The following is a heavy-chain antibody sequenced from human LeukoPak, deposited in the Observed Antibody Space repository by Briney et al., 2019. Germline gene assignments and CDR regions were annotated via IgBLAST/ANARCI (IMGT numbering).Heavy chain of an antibody. V-gene: IGHV4-59*01. Sequence: SETLSLTCTVSGGSISSYYWSWIRQPPGKGLEWIGYIYYSGSTNYNPSLKSRVTISVDASKNQFSLKLSSVTAADTAVYYCAARDGARIDYWGQGTLVTVSS. CDR3: AARDGARIDY. CDR2: IYYSGST. J-gene: IGHJ4*02. D-gene: IGHD3-10*01. CDR1: GGSISSYY.